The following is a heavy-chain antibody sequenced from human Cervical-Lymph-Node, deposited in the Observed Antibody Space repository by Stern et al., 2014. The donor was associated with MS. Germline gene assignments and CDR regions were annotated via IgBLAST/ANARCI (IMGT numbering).Heavy chain of an antibody. Sequence: QVQLVQSGPGLVKPSQTLSLTCTVSGGSISSSGYYWSWIRQPADKGLEWIGRIHDSGSTYYNPSLKSRVTISMGTAQNQFSLKLPSVTAADTDVYYCATTRWDLFTWNWFDPGGQGTLVTVSS. CDR3: ATTRWDLFTWNWFDP. V-gene: IGHV4-61*02. J-gene: IGHJ5*02. CDR1: GGSISSSGYY. CDR2: IHDSGST. D-gene: IGHD1-26*01.